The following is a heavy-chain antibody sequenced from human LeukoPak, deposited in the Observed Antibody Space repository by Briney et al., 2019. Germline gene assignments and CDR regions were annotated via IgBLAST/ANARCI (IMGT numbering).Heavy chain of an antibody. J-gene: IGHJ5*02. CDR3: GAGGFSYYNWFDP. D-gene: IGHD5-18*01. Sequence: PSETLSLTCTVSGSSISSSPYYWGWIRQPPGKGLEWIGSIYYSGTTHYNPSLESRVTISVDTSKNQFSLKLASVTAADTAIYAKGAGGFSYYNWFDPWGQGTLVTVSS. CDR2: IYYSGTT. V-gene: IGHV4-39*07. CDR1: GSSISSSPYY.